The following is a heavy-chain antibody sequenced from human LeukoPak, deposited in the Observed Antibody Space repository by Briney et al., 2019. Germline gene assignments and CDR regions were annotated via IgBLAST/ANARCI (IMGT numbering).Heavy chain of an antibody. Sequence: GGSLRLSCTASGFTFGDYAMSWVRQAPGKGLEWVANIKQDGSEKYYVDSVKGRFTISRDNAKNSLYLQMNSLRAEDTAVYYCARRVGYSSGWYGYWGQGTLVTVSS. V-gene: IGHV3-7*01. D-gene: IGHD6-19*01. CDR3: ARRVGYSSGWYGY. CDR2: IKQDGSEK. CDR1: GFTFGDYA. J-gene: IGHJ4*02.